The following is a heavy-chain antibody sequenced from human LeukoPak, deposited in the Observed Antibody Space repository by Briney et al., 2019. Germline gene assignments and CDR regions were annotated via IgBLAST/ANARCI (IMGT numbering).Heavy chain of an antibody. CDR3: AREEEWYASGTYYKGFDS. J-gene: IGHJ4*02. D-gene: IGHD3-10*01. V-gene: IGHV3-21*01. CDR1: GFTFSNYN. CDR2: ISTRGTYI. Sequence: PGGSLRLSCAASGFTFSNYNMNWVRQAPGKGLEWVSCISTRGTYIYYADSVKGRFTISRDNAKNSLYLQMNSLRADDTAVYYCAREEEWYASGTYYKGFDSWGQGTLVTVSS.